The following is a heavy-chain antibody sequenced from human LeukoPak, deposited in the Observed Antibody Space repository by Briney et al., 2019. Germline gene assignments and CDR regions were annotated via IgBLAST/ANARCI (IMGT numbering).Heavy chain of an antibody. J-gene: IGHJ4*02. D-gene: IGHD1-26*01. CDR2: IYHSGST. V-gene: IGHV4-30-2*01. CDR3: ARRGTSGSYYDAYAWTSFDY. Sequence: YPSQTLSLTCAVSGGSISSGGYSWSWIRQPPGKGLEWIGYIYHSGSTYYNPSLKSRVTISVDRSKNQFSLKLSSVTAADTAVYYCARRGTSGSYYDAYAWTSFDYWGQGTLVTVSS. CDR1: GGSISSGGYS.